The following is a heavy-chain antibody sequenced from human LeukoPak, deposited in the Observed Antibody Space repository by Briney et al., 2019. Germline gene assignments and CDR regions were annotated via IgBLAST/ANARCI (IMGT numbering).Heavy chain of an antibody. CDR1: GFTFNNYW. J-gene: IGHJ4*02. Sequence: GGSLRLSCSASGFTFNNYWLSWVRQGPGKGLEWVAHIKEDTSQKYYVGSVEGRFTISRDNARNSLYLQMNSLRGEDTAVYFCARQVSREGHFDYWGQGALVTVSS. CDR2: IKEDTSQK. V-gene: IGHV3-7*01. D-gene: IGHD1-26*01. CDR3: ARQVSREGHFDY.